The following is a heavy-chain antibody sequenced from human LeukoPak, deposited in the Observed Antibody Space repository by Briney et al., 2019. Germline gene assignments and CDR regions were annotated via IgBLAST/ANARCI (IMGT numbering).Heavy chain of an antibody. CDR3: AREYSGSYWTGYYFDY. CDR1: GGSISSYY. V-gene: IGHV4-4*07. D-gene: IGHD1-26*01. CDR2: IYNSGTT. J-gene: IGHJ4*02. Sequence: SETLSFTCTVSGGSISSYYWSWIRQPAGKGLEWIGRIYNSGTTNYNPSLKSRVTMSVDTSKNHLSLKLSSVTAADTAVYYCAREYSGSYWTGYYFDYWGQGTLVTVSS.